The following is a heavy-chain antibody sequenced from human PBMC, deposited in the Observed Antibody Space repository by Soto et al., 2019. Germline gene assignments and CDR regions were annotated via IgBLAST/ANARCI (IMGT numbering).Heavy chain of an antibody. CDR3: ARVDDGSGSPVDAFDI. J-gene: IGHJ3*02. CDR1: GYTFTSYG. V-gene: IGHV1-18*01. Sequence: QVQLVQSGAEVKKPGASVKVSCKASGYTFTSYGISWVRQAPGQGLEWMGWISAYNGNTNYAQKLQGRVTMTTDTXTXRAYMELRSLRSDDTAVYYCARVDDGSGSPVDAFDIWGQGTMVTVSS. CDR2: ISAYNGNT. D-gene: IGHD3-10*01.